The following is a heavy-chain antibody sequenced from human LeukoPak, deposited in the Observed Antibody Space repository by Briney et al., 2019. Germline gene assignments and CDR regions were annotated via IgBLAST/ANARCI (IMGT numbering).Heavy chain of an antibody. Sequence: ASVKVSCKASGYTFTSYGISWVRQAPGKGLEWMGWISAYNGNTNYAQKLQGRVTMTTDTSTSTAYMELRSLRSDDTAVYYCARSDNPYTAAGTRIADYWGQGTLVTVSS. D-gene: IGHD6-13*01. V-gene: IGHV1-18*01. CDR3: ARSDNPYTAAGTRIADY. CDR2: ISAYNGNT. CDR1: GYTFTSYG. J-gene: IGHJ4*02.